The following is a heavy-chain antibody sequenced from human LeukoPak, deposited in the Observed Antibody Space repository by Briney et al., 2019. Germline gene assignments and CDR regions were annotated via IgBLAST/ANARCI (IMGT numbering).Heavy chain of an antibody. J-gene: IGHJ4*02. D-gene: IGHD1-26*01. CDR3: ARGRWISGSYYNFDH. CDR1: GGSISSSSYY. V-gene: IGHV4-39*01. CDR2: IYYSGST. Sequence: SETLSLTCTVSGGSISSSSYYWGWIRQPPGKGLEWIGSIYYSGSTYYNPSLKSRVTISVDTSKNQFSLKLSSVTAADTAVYYCARGRWISGSYYNFDHWGQGTLVTVSS.